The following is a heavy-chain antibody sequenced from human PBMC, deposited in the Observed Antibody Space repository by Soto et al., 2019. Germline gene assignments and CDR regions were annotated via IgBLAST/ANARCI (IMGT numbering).Heavy chain of an antibody. CDR2: IIPIFGTA. V-gene: IGHV1-69*06. D-gene: IGHD3-22*01. CDR1: GGTFSSYA. CDR3: ARSMIVVVSDLAWFDP. Sequence: QVQLVQSGAEVQKPGSSVKVSCKASGGTFSSYAISWVRQAPGQGLEWMGGIIPIFGTANYAQKFQGRVTITADKSTSTAYMELSSLRSEDTAVYYCARSMIVVVSDLAWFDPWGQGTLVTVSS. J-gene: IGHJ5*02.